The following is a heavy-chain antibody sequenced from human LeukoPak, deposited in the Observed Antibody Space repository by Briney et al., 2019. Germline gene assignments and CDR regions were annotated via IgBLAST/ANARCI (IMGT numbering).Heavy chain of an antibody. D-gene: IGHD1-14*01. Sequence: TGGSLRLSCSAFGFTFTDYYIAWIRQAPGKGPEWISYISTSGSTTWYASSVKGRFTISRDNAKDSVDLQLGSLRVEDTAVYYCARDFSGTTGPFDSWGRGTLVTVSS. CDR3: ARDFSGTTGPFDS. V-gene: IGHV3-11*04. CDR1: GFTFTDYY. CDR2: ISTSGSTT. J-gene: IGHJ4*02.